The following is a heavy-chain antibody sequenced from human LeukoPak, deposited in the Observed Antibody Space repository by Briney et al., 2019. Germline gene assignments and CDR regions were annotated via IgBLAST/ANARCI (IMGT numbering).Heavy chain of an antibody. D-gene: IGHD3-22*01. CDR1: GFTVSSNY. CDR3: ARGAFNYYDSSGLYYFDY. CDR2: IYSGGST. V-gene: IGHV3-53*01. Sequence: GGSLRLSCAASGFTVSSNYMSWVRQAPGKGLEWVSVIYSGGSTYYADSVKGRFTISRDNSKNTLYLQMNSLRAEDTAVYYCARGAFNYYDSSGLYYFDYWGQGTLVTVSS. J-gene: IGHJ4*02.